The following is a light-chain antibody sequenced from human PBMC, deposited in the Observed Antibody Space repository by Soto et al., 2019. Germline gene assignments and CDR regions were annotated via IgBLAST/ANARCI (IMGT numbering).Light chain of an antibody. Sequence: VMTQSPVTLSVSLGERATLSCRASQSVGANLAWYQQKPGQAPRLLMYGVSARATDIPARFSGSGSGTDFTLTIFGLQSEDFAIYYCQQYVNWPYTFGQGTKVDI. J-gene: IGKJ2*01. CDR2: GVS. CDR3: QQYVNWPYT. V-gene: IGKV3-15*01. CDR1: QSVGAN.